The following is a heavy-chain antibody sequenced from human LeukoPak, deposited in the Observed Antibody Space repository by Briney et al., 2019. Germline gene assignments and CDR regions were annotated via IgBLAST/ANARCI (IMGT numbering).Heavy chain of an antibody. V-gene: IGHV3-23*01. CDR2: ISGSGGST. D-gene: IGHD2-15*01. Sequence: GGSLRLSCAASGFTFSSYAMSWVRQAPGKGLEWGSAISGSGGSTYYADSVKGRFTISRDNSKNTLYLQMNSLRAEDTAVYYCAKVQTATVVGDAFDIWGQGTMVTVSS. J-gene: IGHJ3*02. CDR3: AKVQTATVVGDAFDI. CDR1: GFTFSSYA.